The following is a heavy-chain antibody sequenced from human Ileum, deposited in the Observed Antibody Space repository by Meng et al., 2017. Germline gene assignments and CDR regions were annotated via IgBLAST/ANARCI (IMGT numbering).Heavy chain of an antibody. V-gene: IGHV4-4*03. CDR2: IYHTGST. CDR1: GGSISTSNW. CDR3: ARVSQRDGYNSANFDY. J-gene: IGHJ4*02. Sequence: QGWAPGRVSPPGSLSPTCAVSGGSISTSNWGSWLRQSPGQGLEWIGEIYHTGSTTYNPSLESRVTVSVDKSNNQFSLRLTSATAADTAVYYCARVSQRDGYNSANFDYWGQGALVTVSS. D-gene: IGHD5-24*01.